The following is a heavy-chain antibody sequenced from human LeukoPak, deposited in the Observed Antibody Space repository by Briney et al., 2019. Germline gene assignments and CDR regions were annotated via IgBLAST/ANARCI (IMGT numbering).Heavy chain of an antibody. Sequence: ASVKVSCKASGGTFSSYAISWVRQAPGQGLEWMGGIIPIFGTANYAQKFQGRVTITADESTSTAYMELSSLRSEDTAVYYCAREESCSSTSCYTFDPWGQGTLVTVSS. CDR3: AREESCSSTSCYTFDP. CDR2: IIPIFGTA. CDR1: GGTFSSYA. D-gene: IGHD2-2*02. V-gene: IGHV1-69*13. J-gene: IGHJ5*02.